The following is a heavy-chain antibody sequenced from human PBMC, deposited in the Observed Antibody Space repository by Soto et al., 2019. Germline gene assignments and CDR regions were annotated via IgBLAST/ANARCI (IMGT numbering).Heavy chain of an antibody. J-gene: IGHJ3*02. Sequence: QVQLVQSGAEVKKRGSSVKVSCKASGGTFSSYTFSWVRQAPGQGLEWMGRIIPILDVPNYAQKFQGRVTITADISTGTVYMALSSLRSEDTAVYYCAINHYGGNSDWDVFYIWGQGTMVTVSS. CDR3: AINHYGGNSDWDVFYI. CDR2: IIPILDVP. D-gene: IGHD4-17*01. CDR1: GGTFSSYT. V-gene: IGHV1-69*02.